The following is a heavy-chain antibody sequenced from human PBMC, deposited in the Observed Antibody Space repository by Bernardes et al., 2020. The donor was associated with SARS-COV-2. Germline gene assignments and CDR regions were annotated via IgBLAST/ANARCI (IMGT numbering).Heavy chain of an antibody. J-gene: IGHJ6*02. D-gene: IGHD6-19*01. CDR2: FDPEDGET. CDR1: GSTLTELS. Sequence: ASVQVTFKVAGSTLTELSMPWVRQDPRKGLEWMGGFDPEDGETIYAQKFQGRVTMTEDTSTDTAYMELCSLRSEDTAVYYCATGEAVAGTPSDYYYYYGMDVWGQGTTVTVSS. V-gene: IGHV1-24*01. CDR3: ATGEAVAGTPSDYYYYYGMDV.